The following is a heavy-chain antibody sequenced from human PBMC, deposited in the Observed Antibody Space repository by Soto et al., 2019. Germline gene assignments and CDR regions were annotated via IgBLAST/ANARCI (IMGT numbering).Heavy chain of an antibody. Sequence: QVQLVESGGGVVQPGRSLRLSCAASGFTFSSYGMHWVRQAPGKGLEGVAVIWYDGSNKYYADSVKGRFTISRDNSKNTLYLQMNSLRAEDTAVYYCARDPYGSGSYLVYWGQGTLVTVSS. J-gene: IGHJ4*02. D-gene: IGHD3-10*01. CDR1: GFTFSSYG. V-gene: IGHV3-33*01. CDR3: ARDPYGSGSYLVY. CDR2: IWYDGSNK.